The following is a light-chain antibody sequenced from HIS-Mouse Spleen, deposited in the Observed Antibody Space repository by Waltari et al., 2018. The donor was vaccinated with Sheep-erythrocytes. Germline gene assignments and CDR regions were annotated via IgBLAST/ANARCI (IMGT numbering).Light chain of an antibody. CDR2: LGS. V-gene: IGKV2-28*01. CDR1: QSLLHSNGYNY. Sequence: DIVMTQSPLSLPVTPGEPASISCRSSQSLLHSNGYNYLDWYLQKPGQSPQLLIYLGSNRASGVPDRFSGSGSGTDFTLKISRVEAEDEADYYCCSYAGSYNYVFGTGT. J-gene: IGKJ3*01. CDR3: CSYAGSYNYV.